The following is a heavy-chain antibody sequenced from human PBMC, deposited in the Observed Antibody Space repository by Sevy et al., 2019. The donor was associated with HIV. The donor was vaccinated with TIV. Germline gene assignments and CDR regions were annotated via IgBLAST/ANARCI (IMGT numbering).Heavy chain of an antibody. CDR1: GYKFTDYY. Sequence: ASVKVSCKTSGYKFTDYYIHWVRQAPGQGLEWMGWINTDSDGTKTAQKFQGRVTMTRDMSVGPVYKELIRLRSDATAIYYPARDEEFCSTTTCEGGLDHWGQGTLVTVSS. D-gene: IGHD1-1*01. CDR3: ARDEEFCSTTTCEGGLDH. V-gene: IGHV1-2*02. J-gene: IGHJ4*02. CDR2: INTDSDGT.